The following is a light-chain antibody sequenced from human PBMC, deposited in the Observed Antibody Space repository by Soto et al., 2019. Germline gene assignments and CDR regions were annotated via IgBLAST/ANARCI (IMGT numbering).Light chain of an antibody. J-gene: IGKJ1*01. CDR3: HHYET. Sequence: EIVLTQSPGSLTLSPGDIATVACRASQSVSRSYLGWYQQKPGQAPRLLMYGASIRAAGVPDRFSGSGSGTEFTLTISRLEPEDFTVYYCHHYETFGQGTKVDI. CDR1: QSVSRSY. CDR2: GAS. V-gene: IGKV3-20*01.